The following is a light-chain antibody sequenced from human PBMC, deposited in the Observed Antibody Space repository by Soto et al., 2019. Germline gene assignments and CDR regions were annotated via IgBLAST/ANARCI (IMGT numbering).Light chain of an antibody. CDR3: CAYAGTNSVI. Sequence: QSVLTQPASVSGSPGQSVTISCAGTSSYVGSHGLASWYQHHPGKAPKLMIYEGSQRPSGVSNRFSGSKSGNTASLTISGVQAEDEADYYCCAYAGTNSVIFGGGTKVTVL. CDR2: EGS. J-gene: IGLJ2*01. V-gene: IGLV2-23*01. CDR1: SSYVGSHGL.